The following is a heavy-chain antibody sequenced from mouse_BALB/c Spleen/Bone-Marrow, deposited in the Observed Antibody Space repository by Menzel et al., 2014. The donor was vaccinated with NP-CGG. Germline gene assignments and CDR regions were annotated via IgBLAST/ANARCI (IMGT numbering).Heavy chain of an antibody. V-gene: IGHV14-3*02. CDR1: GFNIKDTY. CDR2: IDPANGNT. CDR3: ASYCYGSSLFAY. D-gene: IGHD1-1*01. Sequence: EVQLQQSGAELVKPGASLKLSCTASGFNIKDTYMHWVKQRPEQGLEWIGRIDPANGNTKYDPKFQGKATITADTSSNAAYLQLSSLTSEDTAVYYCASYCYGSSLFAYWGQGTLVTVSA. J-gene: IGHJ3*01.